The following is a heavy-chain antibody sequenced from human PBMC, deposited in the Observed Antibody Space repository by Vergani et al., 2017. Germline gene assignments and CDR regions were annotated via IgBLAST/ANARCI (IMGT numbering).Heavy chain of an antibody. V-gene: IGHV3-23*01. J-gene: IGHJ6*03. CDR3: VKGXPLMDYLYHYMDV. Sequence: EVQLLESGGGLVQPGGSLGLSCAASGFTFSNFAMSWVRQAPGKGLEWVASIGLSGSDIYYADVVKGRFTISRDNSKNTVSVQMNTLRAEDTAIYYCVKGXPLMDYLYHYMDVWGKGTTVTVSS. CDR1: GFTFSNFA. CDR2: IGLSGSDI. D-gene: IGHD2-8*01.